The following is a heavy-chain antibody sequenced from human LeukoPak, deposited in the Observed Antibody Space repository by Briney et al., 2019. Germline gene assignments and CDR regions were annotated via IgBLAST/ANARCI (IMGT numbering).Heavy chain of an antibody. CDR2: IGSTGRTI. Sequence: PGGSLRLSCAASGFTFSSYSMNWVRQAPGKGLEWVSYIGSTGRTIYYADSVKGRFTISRDNSKNTLYLQMNSLRAEDTAVYYCAKGWYFDLWGRGTLVTVSS. J-gene: IGHJ2*01. V-gene: IGHV3-48*01. CDR3: AKGWYFDL. CDR1: GFTFSSYS.